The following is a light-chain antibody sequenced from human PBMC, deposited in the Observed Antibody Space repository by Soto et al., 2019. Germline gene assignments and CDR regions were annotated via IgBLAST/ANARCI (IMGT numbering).Light chain of an antibody. CDR1: SSDIGNYKY. J-gene: IGLJ1*01. CDR2: EVS. CDR3: SSYTSSSTYV. Sequence: QSVLTQPASVSGSPGQSITISCTGSSSDIGNYKYVSWYQQHPGKAPKLIIYEVSNRPSGVSNRFSGSKSGNTASLTLSGLQAEDEAEYYCSSYTSSSTYVFGTGTKLTVL. V-gene: IGLV2-14*01.